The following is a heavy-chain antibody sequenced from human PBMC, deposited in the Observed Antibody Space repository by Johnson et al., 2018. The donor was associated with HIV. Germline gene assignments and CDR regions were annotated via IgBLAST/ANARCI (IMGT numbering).Heavy chain of an antibody. V-gene: IGHV3-53*01. Sequence: VQLVESGGGVVQPGGSLRLSCAASGFTVSSNYMSWVRQAPGKGLEWVSVIYSGGSTYYADSVKGRFTISRDNSKKTLYLQMNSLRAEDTAVYYCASQVRGLWLGVDAFDIWGQGTMVPVSS. CDR3: ASQVRGLWLGVDAFDI. D-gene: IGHD3-10*01. CDR2: IYSGGST. J-gene: IGHJ3*02. CDR1: GFTVSSNY.